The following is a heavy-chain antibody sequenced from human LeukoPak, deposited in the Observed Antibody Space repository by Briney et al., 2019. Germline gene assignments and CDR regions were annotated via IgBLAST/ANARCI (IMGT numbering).Heavy chain of an antibody. CDR3: ARGPPGSSWYVTAYYYYMDV. J-gene: IGHJ6*03. D-gene: IGHD6-13*01. V-gene: IGHV1-8*03. CDR1: GYTFTSYD. CDR2: MNPNSGYT. Sequence: ASVKVSCKASGYTFTSYDINWVRQATGQGLEWMGWMNPNSGYTGYAQKFQGRVTITRNTSISTAYMELSSLRSEDTAVYYCARGPPGSSWYVTAYYYYMDVWGKGTTVTVSS.